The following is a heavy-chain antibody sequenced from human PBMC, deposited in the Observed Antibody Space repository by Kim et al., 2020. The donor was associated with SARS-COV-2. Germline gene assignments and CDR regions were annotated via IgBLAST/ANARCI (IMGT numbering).Heavy chain of an antibody. CDR3: AKDLELEYSSSSTLDY. Sequence: SVKGRFTIARDNAKNSLYLQMNRLRAEDTALYYCAKDLELEYSSSSTLDYWGQGTQVTVSS. D-gene: IGHD6-6*01. J-gene: IGHJ4*02. V-gene: IGHV3-9*01.